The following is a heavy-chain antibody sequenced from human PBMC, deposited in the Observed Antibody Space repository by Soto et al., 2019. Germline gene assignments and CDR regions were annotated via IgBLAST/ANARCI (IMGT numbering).Heavy chain of an antibody. CDR2: IIPIFGTA. CDR1: GGTFSSYA. D-gene: IGHD6-6*01. Sequence: ASVKVSCKASGGTFSSYAISWVRQAPGQGLEWMGGIIPIFGTANYAQKFQGRVTITADESKNQFSLQLNSVTPEDTAVYYCARVTRIAARPPTFDYWGQGTLVTVST. J-gene: IGHJ4*02. V-gene: IGHV1-69*13. CDR3: ARVTRIAARPPTFDY.